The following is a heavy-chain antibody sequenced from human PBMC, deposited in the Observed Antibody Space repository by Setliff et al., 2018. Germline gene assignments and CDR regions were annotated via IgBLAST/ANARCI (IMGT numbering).Heavy chain of an antibody. CDR3: ARTCSGSGCYAGLES. J-gene: IGHJ4*02. CDR2: IKQDGSEK. V-gene: IGHV3-7*01. CDR1: RFTFSSYW. D-gene: IGHD2-15*01. Sequence: GGSLRLSCAASRFTFSSYWMSWVRQAPGKGLEWVANIKQDGSEKYYVDSVKGRFTISRDNAKNSLYLQMNSLRPEDTAVYYCARTCSGSGCYAGLESWGQGTPVTVSS.